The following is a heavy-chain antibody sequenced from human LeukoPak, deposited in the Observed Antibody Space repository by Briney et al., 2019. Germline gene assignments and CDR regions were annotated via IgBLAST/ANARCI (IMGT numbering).Heavy chain of an antibody. CDR3: ARGYDISDY. J-gene: IGHJ4*02. CDR2: ISSSSSTI. CDR1: GLTFSSYS. Sequence: GGSLRLSCAASGLTFSSYSMNWVRQAPGKGLEWLSYISSSSSTIYYADSVKGRFTISRDNAKNSLYLQMNSLRAEDTAVYYCARGYDISDYWGQGTLVTVSS. D-gene: IGHD3-9*01. V-gene: IGHV3-48*04.